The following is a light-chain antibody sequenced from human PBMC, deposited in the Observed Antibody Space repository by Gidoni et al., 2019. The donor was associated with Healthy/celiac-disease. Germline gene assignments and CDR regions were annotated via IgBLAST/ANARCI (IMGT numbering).Light chain of an antibody. CDR2: AAS. J-gene: IGKJ1*01. Sequence: DIQTTQSPSSLSASVGDRVTITCRASQSISSYLNWYQQKPGKAPKLLIYAASSLQSGVPSRFSGSGSGTDFTLTISSLQPEDVATYYCQQSYSTLGTFGQGTKVEIK. V-gene: IGKV1-39*01. CDR1: QSISSY. CDR3: QQSYSTLGT.